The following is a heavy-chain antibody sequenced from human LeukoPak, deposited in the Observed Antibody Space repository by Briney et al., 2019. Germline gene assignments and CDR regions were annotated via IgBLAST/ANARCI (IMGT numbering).Heavy chain of an antibody. J-gene: IGHJ4*02. CDR2: IYNGDSDT. CDR1: SYSFTSCW. D-gene: IGHD2-21*02. V-gene: IGHV5-51*01. Sequence: GAALQIFTYGASYSFTSCWIGKVLQQPPEKLVELGIIYNGDSDTKYSPSFKGQVTISADKSNSNAYLQRTSLTAADTAVYYCARLVVVTTGDSWGQGALVSVSS. CDR3: ARLVVVTTGDS.